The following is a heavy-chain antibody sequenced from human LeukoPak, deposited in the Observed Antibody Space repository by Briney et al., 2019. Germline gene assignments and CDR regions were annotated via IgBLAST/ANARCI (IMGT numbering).Heavy chain of an antibody. CDR3: AGQSSAAGTHWFDP. J-gene: IGHJ5*02. Sequence: SETLSLTCAVSGDSITSHYWSWLRQPPGKGPKWIGYIHTNGNTNSKSSLKSRVTMSVDTSKNQLSLKLTSVTAADTAVYYCAGQSSAAGTHWFDPWGQGTLVTVSS. V-gene: IGHV4-4*09. D-gene: IGHD6-13*01. CDR2: IHTNGNT. CDR1: GDSITSHY.